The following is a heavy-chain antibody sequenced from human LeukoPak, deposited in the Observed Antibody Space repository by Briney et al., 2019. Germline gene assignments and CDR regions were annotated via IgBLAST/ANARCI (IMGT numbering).Heavy chain of an antibody. D-gene: IGHD2-15*01. V-gene: IGHV3-23*01. CDR3: AKGVGPSAPNGRVFNS. J-gene: IGHJ5*02. CDR2: ITGDGTAT. Sequence: GGSLRLSCAASGFTFKDHAMAWVRQASRKGLEYVSIITGDGTATHYSDSVKGRFTISRDNSKSTLYLQMNSLTAEDTAVYHCAKGVGPSAPNGRVFNSWGQGTLVTVSS. CDR1: GFTFKDHA.